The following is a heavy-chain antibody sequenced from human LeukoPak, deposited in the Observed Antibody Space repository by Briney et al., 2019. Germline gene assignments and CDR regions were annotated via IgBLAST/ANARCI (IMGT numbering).Heavy chain of an antibody. V-gene: IGHV3-30*18. CDR1: GFTFSSYG. CDR3: AKAYYGSGSPLDWFDP. Sequence: GALRLSCAASGFTFSSYGMHWVRQAPGKGLEWVAIISYDGSKKYYGDSVKGRFTISRDNSKNTLYLQMNSLRAEDTAVYYCAKAYYGSGSPLDWFDPWGQGTLVTVSS. J-gene: IGHJ5*02. CDR2: ISYDGSKK. D-gene: IGHD3-10*01.